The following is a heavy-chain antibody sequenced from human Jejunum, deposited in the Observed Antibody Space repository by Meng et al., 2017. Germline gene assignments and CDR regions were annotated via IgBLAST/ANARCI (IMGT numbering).Heavy chain of an antibody. Sequence: GESLKISCVASGFSFTSYEMNWVRQAPGKGLEWVSYISSSGSTVHYADSVKGRFTISRDTAKNSLYLHLNSLRSEDTAVYYCARGYSYGYVSYDPWGQGTLVTFAS. CDR1: GFSFTSYE. CDR2: ISSSGSTV. CDR3: ARGYSYGYVSYDP. D-gene: IGHD5-18*01. J-gene: IGHJ5*02. V-gene: IGHV3-48*03.